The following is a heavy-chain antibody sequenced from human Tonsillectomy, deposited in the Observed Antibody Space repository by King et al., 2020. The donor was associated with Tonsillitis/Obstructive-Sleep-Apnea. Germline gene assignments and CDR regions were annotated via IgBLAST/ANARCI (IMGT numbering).Heavy chain of an antibody. V-gene: IGHV1-3*01. CDR1: GYTFTSYA. CDR3: ARELYYYDSSGEAAFDI. CDR2: INAGNGNT. D-gene: IGHD3-22*01. J-gene: IGHJ3*02. Sequence: VQLVQSGAEVKKPGASVKVSCKASGYTFTSYAMHWVRQAPGQRLEWMGWINAGNGNTKYSQKFQGRVTITRDTSASTAYMELSSLRSEDTAVYYCARELYYYDSSGEAAFDIWGQGTMVTVSS.